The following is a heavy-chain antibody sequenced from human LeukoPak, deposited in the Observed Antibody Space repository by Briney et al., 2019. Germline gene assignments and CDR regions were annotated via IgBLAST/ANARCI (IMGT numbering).Heavy chain of an antibody. CDR1: GFTFSSYG. CDR3: AKDESFDY. V-gene: IGHV3-30*18. J-gene: IGHJ4*02. Sequence: GGSLSLSCAASGFTFSSYGMHCVRQAPGKGLEWVAVISYDGSNKYYADSVKGRFTISRDNSKNTLYLQMNSLRAEDTAVYYCAKDESFDYWGQGTLVTVSS. CDR2: ISYDGSNK.